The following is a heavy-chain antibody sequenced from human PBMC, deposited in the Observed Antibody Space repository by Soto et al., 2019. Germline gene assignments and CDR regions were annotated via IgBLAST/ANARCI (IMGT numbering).Heavy chain of an antibody. CDR1: GFTVSSNY. D-gene: IGHD2-15*01. CDR2: IYSGGST. J-gene: IGHJ4*02. Sequence: GGSLRLSCAASGFTVSSNYMSWVRQAPGKGLEWVSVIYSGGSTYYADSVKGRFTISRDNSKNTLYLQMNSLRAEDTAVYYCARSYCSGGSCYPALGYYFDYWGQGTLVTVSS. V-gene: IGHV3-66*01. CDR3: ARSYCSGGSCYPALGYYFDY.